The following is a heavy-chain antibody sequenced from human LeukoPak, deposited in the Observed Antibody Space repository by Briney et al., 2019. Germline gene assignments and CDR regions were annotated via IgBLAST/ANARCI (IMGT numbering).Heavy chain of an antibody. CDR3: VHTSKLLWFGVSEGDY. Sequence: GGSLRLSCTVSGFTVSSNSMSWVRQAPGKGLEWVSFIYSDNTHYSDSVKGRFTISRDNSKNTLYLQMNSLRAEDTAVYYCVHTSKLLWFGVSEGDYWGQGTLVTVSS. D-gene: IGHD3-10*01. CDR2: IYSDNT. V-gene: IGHV3-53*01. J-gene: IGHJ4*02. CDR1: GFTVSSNS.